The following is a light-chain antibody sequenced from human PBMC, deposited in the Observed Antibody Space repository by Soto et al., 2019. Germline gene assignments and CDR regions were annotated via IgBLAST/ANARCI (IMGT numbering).Light chain of an antibody. CDR2: QVT. CDR1: SSDVGNYNF. J-gene: IGLJ2*01. V-gene: IGLV2-14*01. Sequence: QSALTQPASVSGSPGQSITISCTGTSSDVGNYNFVSWYQHHAGTAPKLIIYQVTNRPSGVSDRFSGSKSGDTASLTISGLQAEDEADYYCTSYTAFSTDILFGGGTKVTAL. CDR3: TSYTAFSTDIL.